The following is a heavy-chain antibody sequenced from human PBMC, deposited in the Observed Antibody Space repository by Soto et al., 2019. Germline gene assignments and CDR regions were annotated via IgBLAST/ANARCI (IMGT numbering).Heavy chain of an antibody. CDR3: VKEVGSGSFGFHPFDP. J-gene: IGHJ5*02. CDR2: ISSNGGST. D-gene: IGHD3-10*01. CDR1: GFTFTSYA. Sequence: GGSLRLSCSASGFTFTSYAMHWVRQAPGKGLEYVSAISSNGGSTYYADSVKGRFTISRDNSKNTLYLQMSSLRAEDTAVYYCVKEVGSGSFGFHPFDPWGQGTLVTVSS. V-gene: IGHV3-64D*08.